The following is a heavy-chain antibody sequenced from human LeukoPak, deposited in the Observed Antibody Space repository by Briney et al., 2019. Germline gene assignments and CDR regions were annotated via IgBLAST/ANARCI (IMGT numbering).Heavy chain of an antibody. D-gene: IGHD1-26*01. CDR2: IKKDGSEK. V-gene: IGHV3-7*01. CDR1: GFTFSSYW. J-gene: IGHJ4*02. Sequence: GGSLRLSCAASGFTFSSYWMSWVRQAPGKGLEWVANIKKDGSEKYYVDSVKGRFTISRDNAKNSLYLQMNSLRAEDTAVYYCARLGRGSYRPFDYWGQGTLVTVSS. CDR3: ARLGRGSYRPFDY.